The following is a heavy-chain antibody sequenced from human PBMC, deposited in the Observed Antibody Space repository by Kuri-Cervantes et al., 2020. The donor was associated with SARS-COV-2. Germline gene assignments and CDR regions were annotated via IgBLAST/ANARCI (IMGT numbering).Heavy chain of an antibody. V-gene: IGHV4-34*01. D-gene: IGHD2-2*01. Sequence: SETLSLTCAVYGGSFSGYYWSWIRQPPGKGLEWIGEINHSGSTNYNPSLKSRVTISVDTSKNQFSLKLSSVTAADTAVYYCARWGPAGRAYYYYYYGMDVWGQGTTVTCSS. CDR1: GGSFSGYY. CDR3: ARWGPAGRAYYYYYYGMDV. CDR2: INHSGST. J-gene: IGHJ6*02.